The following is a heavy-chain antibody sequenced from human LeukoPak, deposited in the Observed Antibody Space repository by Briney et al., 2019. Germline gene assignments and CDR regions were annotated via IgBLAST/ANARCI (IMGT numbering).Heavy chain of an antibody. V-gene: IGHV3-15*01. CDR1: GFTFSNAW. CDR2: IKSKTDGGTT. Sequence: GGSLRLSCAASGFTFSNAWMSWVRQPPEKGLEWVGRIKSKTDGGTTDYAAPVKGRFTISRDDSKNTLYLQMNSLKTEDTAVYYCTTVLTNDYYYMDVWGKGTTVTVSS. J-gene: IGHJ6*03. CDR3: TTVLTNDYYYMDV. D-gene: IGHD2-21*02.